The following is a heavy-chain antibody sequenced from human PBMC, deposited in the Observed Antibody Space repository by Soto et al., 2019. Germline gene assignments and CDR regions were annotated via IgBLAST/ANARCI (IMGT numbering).Heavy chain of an antibody. Sequence: GASVKVSCKASGYTFTSYDINWVRQATGQGLEWMGWMNPNSGNTGYAQKFQGRVTMTRNTSISTAYMELSSLRSEDTAVYYCARDQYEATATSDAFDIWGQGTMVTVSS. V-gene: IGHV1-8*01. CDR2: MNPNSGNT. CDR1: GYTFTSYD. J-gene: IGHJ3*02. CDR3: ARDQYEATATSDAFDI. D-gene: IGHD3-16*01.